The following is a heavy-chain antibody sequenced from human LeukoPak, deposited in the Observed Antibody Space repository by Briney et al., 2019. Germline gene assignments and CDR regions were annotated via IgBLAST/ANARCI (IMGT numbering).Heavy chain of an antibody. Sequence: GASVKVSCKASGYTFTSYGISWVRQAPGQGLEWMGWISAYNGNTNYAQKLQGRVTMTTDTSTSTAYMELRSLRSDDTAVYYCARDPSPHIQRRYFDLWGRGTLVTVSS. J-gene: IGHJ2*01. CDR1: GYTFTSYG. CDR3: ARDPSPHIQRRYFDL. V-gene: IGHV1-18*01. CDR2: ISAYNGNT.